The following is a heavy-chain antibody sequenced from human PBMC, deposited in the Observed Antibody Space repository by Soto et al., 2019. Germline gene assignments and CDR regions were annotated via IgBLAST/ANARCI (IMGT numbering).Heavy chain of an antibody. Sequence: QITLKESGPTLVRPTQTLTLTCTFSGFSLSTSGLGVGWIRQPPGKALEWLALIYWNDDNRYSPSLKARLTITKDTSQNQVVLTMTNMDPVDTATYYCAHRPSGWYLFDYWGQGTLVTVSS. D-gene: IGHD6-19*01. V-gene: IGHV2-5*01. J-gene: IGHJ4*02. CDR1: GFSLSTSGLG. CDR2: IYWNDDN. CDR3: AHRPSGWYLFDY.